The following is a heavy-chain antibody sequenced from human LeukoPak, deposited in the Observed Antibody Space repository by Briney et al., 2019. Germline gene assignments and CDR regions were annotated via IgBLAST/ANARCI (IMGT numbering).Heavy chain of an antibody. V-gene: IGHV3-23*01. J-gene: IGHJ4*02. Sequence: PGGSLRLSCAASGFTFSSYAMSWVRQAPGKGLEWVSTIGGSGGSTYYADSVKGRFTISRDNSKNTLYLQMNSLRAEDTAVYYCAKDPYYYDSSGYFRYWGQGTLVTVSS. CDR3: AKDPYYYDSSGYFRY. CDR1: GFTFSSYA. CDR2: IGGSGGST. D-gene: IGHD3-22*01.